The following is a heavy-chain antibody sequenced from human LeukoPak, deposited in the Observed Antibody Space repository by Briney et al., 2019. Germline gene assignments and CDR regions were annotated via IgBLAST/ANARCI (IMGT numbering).Heavy chain of an antibody. J-gene: IGHJ4*02. D-gene: IGHD3-3*01. V-gene: IGHV3-30*14. Sequence: GGSLRLSCAASGFTFSNYAMHWVRQAPGKGLEWVAVVSYDGSNKYYADSVKGRLTISRDNSKNTLYLQMNSLRAEDTAVYYCATNSDYDFWRGYSAFWGQGTLVTVSS. CDR2: VSYDGSNK. CDR1: GFTFSNYA. CDR3: ATNSDYDFWRGYSAF.